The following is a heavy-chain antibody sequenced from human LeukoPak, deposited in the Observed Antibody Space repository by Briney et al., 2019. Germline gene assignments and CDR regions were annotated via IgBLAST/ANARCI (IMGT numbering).Heavy chain of an antibody. Sequence: GGSLRLSCAASGFTFSSYEMNWVRQAPGKGLEWVSYISSSGITIYYADSVKGRFTISRDNAKNSLYLQMNSLRAEDTAVYYCARPDGDYYYGSGSYFHYWGQGTLVTVSS. CDR1: GFTFSSYE. CDR2: ISSSGITI. V-gene: IGHV3-48*03. J-gene: IGHJ4*02. CDR3: ARPDGDYYYGSGSYFHY. D-gene: IGHD3-10*01.